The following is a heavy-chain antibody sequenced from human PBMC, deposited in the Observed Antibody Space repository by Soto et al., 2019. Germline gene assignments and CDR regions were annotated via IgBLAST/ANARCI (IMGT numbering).Heavy chain of an antibody. CDR1: GYTFTGYY. CDR2: INPNSGGT. D-gene: IGHD3-3*01. V-gene: IGHV1-2*04. CDR3: ARAAGVGDFWSGYYPYGMDV. J-gene: IGHJ6*02. Sequence: ASVTVSCKASGYTFTGYYMHLVRQAPGQGLEWMGWINPNSGGTNYAQKFQGWVTMTRDTSISTAYMELSRLRSDDTAVYYCARAAGVGDFWSGYYPYGMDVWGQGTTVTVSS.